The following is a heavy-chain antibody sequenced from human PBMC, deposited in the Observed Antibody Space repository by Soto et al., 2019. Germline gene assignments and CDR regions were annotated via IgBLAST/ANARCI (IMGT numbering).Heavy chain of an antibody. Sequence: GGSLRLSCAASGFTFSSYAMSWVRQAPGKGLEWVSAISGSGGSTYYADSVKGRFTISRDNSKNTLYLQMNSLRAEDTAVYYCAKGLDYGGKTERVTIDYWGQGTLVTVSS. D-gene: IGHD4-17*01. J-gene: IGHJ4*02. CDR3: AKGLDYGGKTERVTIDY. V-gene: IGHV3-23*01. CDR2: ISGSGGST. CDR1: GFTFSSYA.